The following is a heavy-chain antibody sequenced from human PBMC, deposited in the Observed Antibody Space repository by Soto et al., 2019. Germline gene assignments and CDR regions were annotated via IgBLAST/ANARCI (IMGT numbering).Heavy chain of an antibody. CDR2: ISHLENT. CDR3: ARGGRHDPLAY. CDR1: GASISYGGFS. D-gene: IGHD1-1*01. J-gene: IGHJ1*01. V-gene: IGHV4-30-2*06. Sequence: SETLSLTCTVSGASISYGGFSWSWIRQSPGKGLEWIGYISHLENTYLHPSFKSRLTMSIDRTRNQFSLKLSSVTAADMAVYYCARGGRHDPLAYCGQGFLVTVSS.